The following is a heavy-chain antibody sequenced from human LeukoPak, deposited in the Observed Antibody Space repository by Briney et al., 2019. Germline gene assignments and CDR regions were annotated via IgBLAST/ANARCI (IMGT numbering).Heavy chain of an antibody. D-gene: IGHD3-9*01. J-gene: IGHJ5*02. CDR1: GGSISSYY. CDR3: ARDQMYYDILTGYRGGWFDP. V-gene: IGHV4-59*01. CDR2: IYYSGST. Sequence: PSETLSLTCTVSGGSISSYYWSWIRQPPGKGLEWIGYIYYSGSTNYNPSLKSRVTIPVDTSKNQFSLKLSSVTAADTAVYYCARDQMYYDILTGYRGGWFDPWGQGTLVTVSS.